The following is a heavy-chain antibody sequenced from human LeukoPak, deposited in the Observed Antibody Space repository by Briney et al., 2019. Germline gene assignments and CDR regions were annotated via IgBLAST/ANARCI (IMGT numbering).Heavy chain of an antibody. Sequence: AGGSLRLSCAASGFTFSRYSMNWVRQAPGKGLEWVSSISISSNYIYYADSVKGRFTISRDNAKNSLYLQVNSLRAEDTAVYYCARGSRFGVVGRDAFDIWGQGTVVTVSS. CDR3: ARGSRFGVVGRDAFDI. CDR1: GFTFSRYS. V-gene: IGHV3-21*01. J-gene: IGHJ3*02. CDR2: ISISSNYI. D-gene: IGHD3-3*01.